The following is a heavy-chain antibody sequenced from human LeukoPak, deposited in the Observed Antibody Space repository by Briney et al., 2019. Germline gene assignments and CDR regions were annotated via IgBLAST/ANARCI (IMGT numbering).Heavy chain of an antibody. Sequence: AGSLRLYCAASGFTFSDYYMSWIRQAPGNGLEWVSYISSSGSTIYYADSVKGRMTISRDNAKNSLYLQMNSLRAEDTAVYYCAREGSNYHAFDYWGQGTLVTVSS. D-gene: IGHD4-11*01. CDR3: AREGSNYHAFDY. CDR1: GFTFSDYY. V-gene: IGHV3-11*01. J-gene: IGHJ4*02. CDR2: ISSSGSTI.